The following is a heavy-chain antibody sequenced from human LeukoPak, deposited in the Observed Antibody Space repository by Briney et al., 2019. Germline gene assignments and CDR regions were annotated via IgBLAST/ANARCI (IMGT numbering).Heavy chain of an antibody. CDR2: IYPSDSNT. J-gene: IGHJ4*02. Sequence: GGSLKISCKGSGYSFTSYWIGWVRQMPGKGLEWIGIIYPSDSNTKYSPSFQGQVTISADKSITTAYLQWRSLRASDTAIYYCARQGPYCSGDRCYKDYWGQGTLVTVSS. CDR1: GYSFTSYW. D-gene: IGHD2-15*01. CDR3: ARQGPYCSGDRCYKDY. V-gene: IGHV5-51*01.